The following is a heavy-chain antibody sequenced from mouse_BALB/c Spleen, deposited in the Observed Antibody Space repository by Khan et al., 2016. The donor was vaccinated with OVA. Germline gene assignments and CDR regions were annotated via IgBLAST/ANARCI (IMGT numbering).Heavy chain of an antibody. D-gene: IGHD1-1*01. CDR3: ARRYYYGQWYFDV. J-gene: IGHJ1*01. Sequence: EVQLEVSGPGLVKPSQSLSLTCTVTGYSITSDYAWNWIRQFPGNKLEWMAYISYSGSTRSNPSLNSRISITRDTSKNQFFLQLNSVTTEDTATYYCARRYYYGQWYFDVWGAGTTVTVSS. CDR1: GYSITSDYA. CDR2: ISYSGST. V-gene: IGHV3-2*02.